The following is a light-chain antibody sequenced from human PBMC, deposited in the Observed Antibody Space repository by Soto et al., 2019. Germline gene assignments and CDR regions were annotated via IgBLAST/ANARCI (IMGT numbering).Light chain of an antibody. Sequence: QSVLTQPASVSGFPGQSIAIACTGTSSDVGAYDYVSWYQQHPGKAPKVMIYDVSNRPSGVSNRFSGSKSGNTASLTISGLQAEDEADYYCSSYTSSSTYVFGNGTKVTVL. CDR1: SSDVGAYDY. CDR2: DVS. J-gene: IGLJ1*01. V-gene: IGLV2-14*01. CDR3: SSYTSSSTYV.